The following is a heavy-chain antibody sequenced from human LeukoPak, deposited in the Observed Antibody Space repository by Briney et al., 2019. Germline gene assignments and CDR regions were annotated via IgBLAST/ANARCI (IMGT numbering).Heavy chain of an antibody. CDR1: GFTVSSNH. J-gene: IGHJ4*02. D-gene: IGHD6-19*01. Sequence: GGSLRLSCAASGFTVSSNHMTWVRQAPGRGLEWVSVVDRGGDTFYADSVKGRFTISRDNSKNTLYLQMNSLRAEDTAVYYCARAPIYSSVWYGDYWGQGTLVTVSS. CDR3: ARAPIYSSVWYGDY. CDR2: VDRGGDT. V-gene: IGHV3-53*01.